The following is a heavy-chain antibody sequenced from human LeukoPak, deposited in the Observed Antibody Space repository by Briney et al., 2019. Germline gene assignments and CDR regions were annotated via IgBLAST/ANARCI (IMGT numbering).Heavy chain of an antibody. D-gene: IGHD3-9*01. J-gene: IGHJ4*02. CDR2: ISAYNGNT. CDR1: GYSFTIYG. V-gene: IGHV1-18*01. Sequence: ASVKVSCKASGYSFTIYGISWVRQAPGQGLEWMGWISAYNGNTNYAQKLQGRVTMTSDTSTSTAYMELRSLRSDDTAVYYCARDGTDILTGYYTLPSVYWGQGTLVTVSS. CDR3: ARDGTDILTGYYTLPSVY.